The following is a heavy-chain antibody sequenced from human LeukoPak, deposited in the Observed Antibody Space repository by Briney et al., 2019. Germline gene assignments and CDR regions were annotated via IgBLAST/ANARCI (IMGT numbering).Heavy chain of an antibody. Sequence: GGSLRLSCAASGFTFSSYAMHWVRQAPGKGLEWVGRIASKTDGGTTDYAAPVKGRFTILRDDSKNTLFLQMNSLKTEDTAVYYCTTGIRGDCGQGTLVTVSS. CDR2: IASKTDGGTT. V-gene: IGHV3-15*04. CDR1: GFTFSSYA. J-gene: IGHJ4*02. CDR3: TTGIRGD.